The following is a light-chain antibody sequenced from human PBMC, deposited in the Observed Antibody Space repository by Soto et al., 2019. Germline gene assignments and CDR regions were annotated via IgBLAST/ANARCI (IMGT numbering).Light chain of an antibody. V-gene: IGLV4-60*02. Sequence: QSVLTQSSSASASLGSSVKLTCTLSSGHSSYIIAWHQQQPGKAPRYLMKLEGSGSYNKGSGVPDRFSRSSSGADRYLTISKLQFEDEDDYYWETWESNTRVFGTGTKVTVL. CDR1: SGHSSYI. J-gene: IGLJ1*01. CDR3: ETWESNTRV. CDR2: LEGSGSY.